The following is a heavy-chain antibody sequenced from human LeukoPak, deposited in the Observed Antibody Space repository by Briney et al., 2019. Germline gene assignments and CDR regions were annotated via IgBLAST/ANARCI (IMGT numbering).Heavy chain of an antibody. CDR2: IYYSGST. J-gene: IGHJ6*04. CDR1: IGSISTYY. D-gene: IGHD3-3*01. Sequence: SETLSLTCIVSIGSISTYYWSWIRQPPGKGLEWIGYIYYSGSTNYNPSLTSRVTISVDTSKNQFSLKLSSVTAADTAVYYCARHISQYYDFWSGYYPGGMDVWGKGTTVTVSS. CDR3: ARHISQYYDFWSGYYPGGMDV. V-gene: IGHV4-59*08.